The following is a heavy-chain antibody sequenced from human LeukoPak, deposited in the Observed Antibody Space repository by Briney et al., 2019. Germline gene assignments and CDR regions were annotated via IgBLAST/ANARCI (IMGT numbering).Heavy chain of an antibody. D-gene: IGHD6-19*01. CDR3: ARTLGLAGKVFLDY. CDR2: INHSGST. J-gene: IGHJ4*02. V-gene: IGHV4-34*01. Sequence: SETLSLTCAVYGGSFSGYYWSWIRQPPGKGLEWIGEINHSGSTNYNPSLKSRVTISVDTSKNQFSLKLSSVTAADTAVYYCARTLGLAGKVFLDYWGQGTLATVSS. CDR1: GGSFSGYY.